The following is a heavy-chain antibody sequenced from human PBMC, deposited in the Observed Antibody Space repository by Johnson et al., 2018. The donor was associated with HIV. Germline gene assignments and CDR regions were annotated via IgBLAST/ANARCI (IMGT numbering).Heavy chain of an antibody. Sequence: VQLVESGGGVVRPGGSLRLSCAASGFTFDDYAMSWVRQVPGKGLEWVSGINWNGATTGYEECVKGRFTISRDNAKNSLYLQLNSLRAEETAVYSCARTPSLPGAFDIWGQGTMVTVSS. CDR1: GFTFDDYA. CDR3: ARTPSLPGAFDI. J-gene: IGHJ3*02. CDR2: INWNGATT. V-gene: IGHV3-20*04.